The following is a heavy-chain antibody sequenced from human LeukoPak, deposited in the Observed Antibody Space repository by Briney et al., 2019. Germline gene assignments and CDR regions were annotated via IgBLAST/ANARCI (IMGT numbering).Heavy chain of an antibody. J-gene: IGHJ4*02. CDR2: ISYDGSNK. D-gene: IGHD1-26*01. Sequence: PGRSLRLSCAASGFTFSTYGVNWVRQAPGKGLEWVAVISYDGSNKYYADSVEGRITLSRDSSKNTLYLQMNSLRAEDTAVYYCTSLTPGIVGASSVSYWGQGTLVAVSS. V-gene: IGHV3-30*01. CDR1: GFTFSTYG. CDR3: TSLTPGIVGASSVSY.